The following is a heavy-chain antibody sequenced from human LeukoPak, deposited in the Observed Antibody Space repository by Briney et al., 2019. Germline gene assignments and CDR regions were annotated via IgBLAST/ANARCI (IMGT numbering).Heavy chain of an antibody. D-gene: IGHD3-22*01. CDR2: IYPGDSDT. Sequence: GESLKISCKGSGYSFTSYWIGWVRQMPGRGLEWMGIIYPGDSDTRYSPSFQGQVTISADKSISTAYLQWSSLKASDTAMYYCARSYYYDSSGPTYGMDVWGQGTTVTVSS. V-gene: IGHV5-51*01. J-gene: IGHJ6*02. CDR3: ARSYYYDSSGPTYGMDV. CDR1: GYSFTSYW.